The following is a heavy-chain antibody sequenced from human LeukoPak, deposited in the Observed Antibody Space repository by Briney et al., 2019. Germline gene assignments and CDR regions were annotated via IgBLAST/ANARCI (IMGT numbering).Heavy chain of an antibody. D-gene: IGHD3-3*01. Sequence: PGRSLRLSCAASGFTFSSYAMHWVRQAPGKGLEWVSVIYSGGSTYYADSVKGRFTISRDNSKNTLYLQMNSLRAEDTAVYYCGGTIFGVVITDYWGQGTLVTVSS. CDR1: GFTFSSYA. J-gene: IGHJ4*02. CDR3: GGTIFGVVITDY. CDR2: IYSGGST. V-gene: IGHV3-53*01.